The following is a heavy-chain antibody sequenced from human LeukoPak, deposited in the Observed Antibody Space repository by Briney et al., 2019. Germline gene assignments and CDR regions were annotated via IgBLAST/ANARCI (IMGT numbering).Heavy chain of an antibody. CDR2: ISGSDGST. D-gene: IGHD4-11*01. CDR1: GFTFSSYA. Sequence: AGGSLRLSCAASGFTFSSYAMSWVRQAPGKGLEWVSAISGSDGSTYYADSVKGRFTISRDNSKNTLYLQMNSLRAEDTAVYYCAKTLDYSNYDWFDPWGQGTLVTVSS. J-gene: IGHJ5*02. CDR3: AKTLDYSNYDWFDP. V-gene: IGHV3-23*01.